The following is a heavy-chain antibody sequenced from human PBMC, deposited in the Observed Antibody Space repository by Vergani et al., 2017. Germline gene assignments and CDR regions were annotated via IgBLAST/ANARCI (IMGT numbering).Heavy chain of an antibody. D-gene: IGHD3-3*01. Sequence: QVQLQESGPGLVKPSETLSLTFAVSGYYISRGYYWGWIRQPPGKGLVWVGGIYHSGSTYYNPSLKSRVTISVDTSKNQFFLKPSSVTAADPAVYYCARQSYEFWSGYYFYYYMDVWGKGTTVTVSS. J-gene: IGHJ6*03. CDR3: ARQSYEFWSGYYFYYYMDV. V-gene: IGHV4-38-2*01. CDR1: GYYISRGYY. CDR2: IYHSGST.